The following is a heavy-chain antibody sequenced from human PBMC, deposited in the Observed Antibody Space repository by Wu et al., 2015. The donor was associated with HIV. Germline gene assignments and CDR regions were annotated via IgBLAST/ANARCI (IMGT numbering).Heavy chain of an antibody. J-gene: IGHJ4*02. CDR3: ASPRSPGFSSAWPTYFDY. V-gene: IGHV1-69*05. CDR1: GGTFSSFA. Sequence: QVQLVQSGAELKKPGSEVKVSCKASGGTFSSFAINWVRQAPGQGLEWMGGIIPLFGTTDYAQIFQGRVTITTDESTSTAYMRLSSLRSEDTAVYYCASPRSPGFSSAWPTYFDYWGQGTLVTVSS. CDR2: IIPLFGTT. D-gene: IGHD6-19*01.